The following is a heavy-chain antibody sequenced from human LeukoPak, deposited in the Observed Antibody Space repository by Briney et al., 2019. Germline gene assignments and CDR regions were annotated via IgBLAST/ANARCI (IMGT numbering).Heavy chain of an antibody. D-gene: IGHD2-15*01. Sequence: GESLQISCKGSGYSFTSYWISWVRQMPGKGLEWMGRIDPSDSYTNYSPSFQGHVTISADKSISTAYLQWSSLKASDTAMYYCAREPIVVVVAATNWFDPWGQGTLVTVSS. J-gene: IGHJ5*02. CDR2: IDPSDSYT. CDR3: AREPIVVVVAATNWFDP. V-gene: IGHV5-10-1*01. CDR1: GYSFTSYW.